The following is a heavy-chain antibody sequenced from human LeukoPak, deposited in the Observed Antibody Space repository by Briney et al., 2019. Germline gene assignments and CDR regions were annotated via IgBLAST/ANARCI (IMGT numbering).Heavy chain of an antibody. CDR3: ARDRSWLFDY. CDR1: GDSVSSSTAA. CDR2: TYYRSKWYN. D-gene: IGHD6-13*01. J-gene: IGHJ4*02. V-gene: IGHV6-1*01. Sequence: SQTLSLTCAISGDSVSSSTAAWNWIRQSPSRGLEWLGRTYYRSKWYNDYAVSVKGRISINPDTSKNQFSLQLISVTPEDTAVYYCARDRSWLFDYWGQGTLVTVSS.